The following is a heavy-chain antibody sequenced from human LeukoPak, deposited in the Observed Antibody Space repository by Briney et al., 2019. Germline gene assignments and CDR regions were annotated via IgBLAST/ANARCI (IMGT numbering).Heavy chain of an antibody. J-gene: IGHJ4*02. CDR1: GGSISSGSYY. Sequence: SETLSLTCTVSGGSISSGSYYWVWIRQPPGRGLQWIGSIHYSGTIYYSQSLKSRVTISADTSKNQFSLKLSSVTAADTAVYYCARLVPSFGNYFDYWGQGTLVTVSS. V-gene: IGHV4-39*01. CDR2: IHYSGTI. CDR3: ARLVPSFGNYFDY. D-gene: IGHD3-16*01.